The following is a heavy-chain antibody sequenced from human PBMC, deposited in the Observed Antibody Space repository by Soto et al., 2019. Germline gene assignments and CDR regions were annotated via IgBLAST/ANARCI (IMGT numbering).Heavy chain of an antibody. J-gene: IGHJ3*02. D-gene: IGHD6-19*01. CDR3: ARNVRTSGWYVVLAFDI. Sequence: EVQLVESGGGLVQPGGSLRLSCAASGFTFGSYWMSWVGKAPGKGLEWVGNIKQDGSEKYYVDSVKGRFTISRDNAKNSLYLQMNSLRAEDTAVYYCARNVRTSGWYVVLAFDIWGQGTMVTVSS. CDR2: IKQDGSEK. CDR1: GFTFGSYW. V-gene: IGHV3-7*01.